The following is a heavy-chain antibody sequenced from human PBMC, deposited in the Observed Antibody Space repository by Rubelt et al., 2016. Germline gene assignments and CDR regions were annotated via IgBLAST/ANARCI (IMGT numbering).Heavy chain of an antibody. D-gene: IGHD7-27*01. CDR3: AKDGGNWARFDY. CDR2: IGGGTSNT. J-gene: IGHJ4*02. Sequence: RWVRRSPGKGLEWVSGIGGGTSNTYYADSVRGRFTISRDNSKNTLYLQMNSLRAEDTAVYYCAKDGGNWARFDYWGQGTLVTVSS. V-gene: IGHV3-23*01.